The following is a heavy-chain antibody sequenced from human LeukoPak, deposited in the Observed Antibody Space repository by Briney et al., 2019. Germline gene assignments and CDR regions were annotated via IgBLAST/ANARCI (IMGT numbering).Heavy chain of an antibody. Sequence: GGSLRLSCAASGFTLSNYAMSWVRQAPGKGLEWVSAISGDGVSTYFADSVRGRFAISTDNSKNTLYLQMNSLRAEDTALYYCAKDTYSSGWFHLDYWGQGTLVTVSS. J-gene: IGHJ4*02. CDR1: GFTLSNYA. D-gene: IGHD6-19*01. CDR3: AKDTYSSGWFHLDY. CDR2: ISGDGVST. V-gene: IGHV3-23*01.